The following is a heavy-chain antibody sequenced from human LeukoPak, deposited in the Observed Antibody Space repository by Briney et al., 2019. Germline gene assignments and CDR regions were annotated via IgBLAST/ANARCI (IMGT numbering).Heavy chain of an antibody. Sequence: ASVKVSCKASGYTFTGYYMHWVRQAPGQGLEWMGWINPNSGGTNYAQKFQGRVTMTRDKSISTAYMELSRLRSDDTAVYYCARDLLRVVPAAALSTHPAGEDYWGQGNLVTVSS. V-gene: IGHV1-2*02. D-gene: IGHD2-2*01. CDR2: INPNSGGT. J-gene: IGHJ4*02. CDR3: ARDLLRVVPAAALSTHPAGEDY. CDR1: GYTFTGYY.